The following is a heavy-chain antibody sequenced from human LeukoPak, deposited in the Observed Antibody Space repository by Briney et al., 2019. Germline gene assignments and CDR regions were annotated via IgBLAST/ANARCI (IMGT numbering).Heavy chain of an antibody. J-gene: IGHJ6*03. CDR1: GFTFSSCG. D-gene: IGHD3-22*01. Sequence: GRSLRLSCAASGFTFSSCGMHWVRQAPGKGLEWVAVIWYDGSNKYYADSVKGRFTISRDNSKNTLYLQMNSLRAEDTAVYYCARGADSSGYAYYYYYMDVWGKGTTVTVSS. V-gene: IGHV3-33*01. CDR2: IWYDGSNK. CDR3: ARGADSSGYAYYYYYMDV.